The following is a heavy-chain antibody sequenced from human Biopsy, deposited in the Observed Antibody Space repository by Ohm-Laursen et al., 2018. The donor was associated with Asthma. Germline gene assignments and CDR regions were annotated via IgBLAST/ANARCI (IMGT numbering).Heavy chain of an antibody. J-gene: IGHJ4*02. V-gene: IGHV4-39*01. D-gene: IGHD3-22*01. CDR1: SGSITSSSYY. Sequence: SETLSLTCTVSSGSITSSSYYWGWIPQPPGRGVEWIGSRYHSGSPYYHPSLKSRATISVDTSKNQLSLKMSSGTAADTAVYFCVRHQYSSSWSTFDYWGQGPLVTVS. CDR3: VRHQYSSSWSTFDY. CDR2: RYHSGSP.